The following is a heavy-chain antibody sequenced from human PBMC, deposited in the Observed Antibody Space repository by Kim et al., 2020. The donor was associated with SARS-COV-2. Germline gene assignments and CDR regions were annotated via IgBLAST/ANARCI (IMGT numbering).Heavy chain of an antibody. CDR3: VTYYYDSSGYYYVGYFDY. CDR2: ISGSGGST. CDR1: GFTFSSYA. Sequence: GGSLRLSCAASGFTFSSYAMSWVRQAPGKGLEWVSAISGSGGSTYYADTVKGRFTISRDNSKTTLYLQMNSLRAEDTAVYYCVTYYYDSSGYYYVGYFDYWGQGTLVTVSS. J-gene: IGHJ4*02. D-gene: IGHD3-22*01. V-gene: IGHV3-23*01.